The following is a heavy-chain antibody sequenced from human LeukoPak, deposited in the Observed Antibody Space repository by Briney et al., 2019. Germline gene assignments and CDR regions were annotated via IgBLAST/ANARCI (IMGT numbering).Heavy chain of an antibody. CDR3: ARAPITSPFYFDY. V-gene: IGHV3-20*04. Sequence: GGSLRLSCTASGFAFDEHGMSWVRQAPGKGLEWVSGINWGGGSTGYADPLRGRFTISRDNAKNSLYLQMDSLRAEDTALYYCARAPITSPFYFDYWGQGTLVTVSS. CDR2: INWGGGST. J-gene: IGHJ4*02. CDR1: GFAFDEHG. D-gene: IGHD2-2*01.